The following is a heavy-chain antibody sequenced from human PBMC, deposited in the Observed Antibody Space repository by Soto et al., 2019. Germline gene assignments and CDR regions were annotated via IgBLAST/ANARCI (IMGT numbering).Heavy chain of an antibody. Sequence: LSGPTLMNPPASVKVSCKASGYTFTSYGISWVRQAPGQGLEWMGWISAYNGNTNYAQKREGRVTMTTDTSTSTAYMELRSLRSDDTAVYYCATDEVIDFWSGPEGDYYYGMDVWGQGTTVTVSS. J-gene: IGHJ6*02. D-gene: IGHD3-3*01. CDR1: GYTFTSYG. CDR3: ATDEVIDFWSGPEGDYYYGMDV. V-gene: IGHV1-18*01. CDR2: ISAYNGNT.